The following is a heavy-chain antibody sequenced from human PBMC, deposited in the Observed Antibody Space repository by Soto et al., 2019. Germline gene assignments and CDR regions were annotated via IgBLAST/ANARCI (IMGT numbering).Heavy chain of an antibody. CDR3: ATLAPMRKYYFGSDV. Sequence: PVESLKISCKGPGYRFNNYWITWVRQIPGKGLEWLARIDPSDSYTNYSPSFEGRVTVSVDKSTSTDYLQWSSLQASDTATYYCATLAPMRKYYFGSDVWGQETPVTVSS. J-gene: IGHJ6*02. D-gene: IGHD2-8*01. CDR2: IDPSDSYT. V-gene: IGHV5-10-1*01. CDR1: GYRFNNYW.